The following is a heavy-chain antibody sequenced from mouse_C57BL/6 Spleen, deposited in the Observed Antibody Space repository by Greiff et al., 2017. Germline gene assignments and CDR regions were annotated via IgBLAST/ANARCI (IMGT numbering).Heavy chain of an antibody. V-gene: IGHV14-4*01. Sequence: EVQLQESGAELVRPGASVKLSCTASGFTIKDDYLHWVKQRPEQGLEWIGWIDPENGDTEYASKFKGKATITVDTSSHTAYLQLSSLTSEDTAVYYCTTGGPRRTYAMDYWGQGTSVTVSS. CDR3: TTGGPRRTYAMDY. J-gene: IGHJ4*01. D-gene: IGHD1-1*02. CDR2: IDPENGDT. CDR1: GFTIKDDY.